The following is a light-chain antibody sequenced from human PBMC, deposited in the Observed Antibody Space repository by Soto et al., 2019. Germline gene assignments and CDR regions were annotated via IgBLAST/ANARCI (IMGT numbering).Light chain of an antibody. J-gene: IGLJ1*01. CDR2: EIN. V-gene: IGLV2-8*01. CDR3: SSFAGSKNFPYV. CDR1: SSDVGAYDY. Sequence: QSVLTQPPSASGSPGQSVTISCTGTSSDVGAYDYVSWYQQHPGKAPKLMIYEINKRPSGVPDRFSGSKSGNTASLTVSGLQAEDEADYYCSSFAGSKNFPYVFGTGTKVT.